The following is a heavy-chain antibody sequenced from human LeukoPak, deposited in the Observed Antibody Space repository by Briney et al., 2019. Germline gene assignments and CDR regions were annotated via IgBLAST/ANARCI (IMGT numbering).Heavy chain of an antibody. CDR3: ARGGYHAYYLDY. D-gene: IGHD5-18*01. CDR1: GFTFSSYW. Sequence: GGSLRLSCAASGFTFSSYWMHWVRQAPGKGLVWVSRINSDGSSTSYADSVKGRFTISRDNAKNTLYLQMNSLRAEDTAVYYCARGGYHAYYLDYWGQGSLVTVSS. J-gene: IGHJ4*02. V-gene: IGHV3-74*01. CDR2: INSDGSST.